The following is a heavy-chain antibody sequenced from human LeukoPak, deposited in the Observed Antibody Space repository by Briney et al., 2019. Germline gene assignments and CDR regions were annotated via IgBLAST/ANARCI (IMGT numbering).Heavy chain of an antibody. Sequence: SETLSLTCAVYGGSFIYDWTWIRPPPGKGLEWIGEINHSGGTNYNPSLKSRVTISVDTSKNQFSLKLSSVTAADTAVYYCASLARGGNWFDPWGQGTLVTVSS. V-gene: IGHV4-34*01. CDR2: INHSGGT. CDR1: GGSFIYD. CDR3: ASLARGGNWFDP. D-gene: IGHD6-6*01. J-gene: IGHJ5*02.